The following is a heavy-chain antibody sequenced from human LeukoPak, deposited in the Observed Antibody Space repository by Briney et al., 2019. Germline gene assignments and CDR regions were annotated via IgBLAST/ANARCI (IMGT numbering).Heavy chain of an antibody. CDR1: GFTFDDYT. V-gene: IGHV3-43*01. CDR3: AKEEGGRGEPTSPFDY. CDR2: ISWDGGST. D-gene: IGHD4-17*01. J-gene: IGHJ4*02. Sequence: GGSLRLSCAASGFTFDDYTMHWVRQAPGKGLEWVSLISWDGGSTYYADSVKGRFTISRDNSKNSLYLQMNSLRTEDTALYYCAKEEGGRGEPTSPFDYWGQGTLVTVSS.